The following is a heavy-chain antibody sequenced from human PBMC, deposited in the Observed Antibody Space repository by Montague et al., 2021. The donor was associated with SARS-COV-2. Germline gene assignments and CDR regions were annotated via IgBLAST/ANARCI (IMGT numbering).Heavy chain of an antibody. CDR2: INHSGST. V-gene: IGHV4-34*01. J-gene: IGHJ4*02. CDR3: ARGFDY. Sequence: SETLSLTYAVYGGSFRGYNWRRFRHLPAKEVEWCGEINHSGSTNYNPSLKSRVTISVDTSKNQFSLMLSSVTAADTAVYYCARGFDYWGQGTLVTVSS. CDR1: GGSFRGYN.